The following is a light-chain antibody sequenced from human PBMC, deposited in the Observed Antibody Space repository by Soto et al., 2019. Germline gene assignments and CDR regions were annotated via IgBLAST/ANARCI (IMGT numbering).Light chain of an antibody. CDR1: SGHSSYA. Sequence: QPVLTQSPSASASLGASVKLTCTLSSGHSSYAIAWHQQQPEKGPRYLMKLNSDGSHSKGDGIPDRFSGSSSGAERYLTISSRQSEDEADYYCQTWGTGIQGHWVFGGGTKLTVL. J-gene: IGLJ3*02. CDR2: LNSDGSH. V-gene: IGLV4-69*01. CDR3: QTWGTGIQGHWV.